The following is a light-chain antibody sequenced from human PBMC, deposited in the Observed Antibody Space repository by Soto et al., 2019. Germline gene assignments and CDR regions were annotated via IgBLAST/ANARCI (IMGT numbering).Light chain of an antibody. V-gene: IGLV2-14*01. CDR3: SSYTSSKYV. CDR1: SSDDGGYDY. Sequence: QSALTQPASVSGSPGQSITISCTGTSSDDGGYDYVSWYQQHPDKAPELMIYDVNNRPSGVSNRFSGSKSGNTASLIISGLQAEDEADYYCSSYTSSKYVFGTGTKVTVL. CDR2: DVN. J-gene: IGLJ1*01.